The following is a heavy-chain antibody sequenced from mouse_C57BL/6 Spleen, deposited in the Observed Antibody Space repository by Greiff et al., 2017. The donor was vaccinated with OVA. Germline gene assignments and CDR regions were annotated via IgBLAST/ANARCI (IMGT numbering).Heavy chain of an antibody. CDR2: ISDGGSYT. CDR3: AREPFLGGFDY. V-gene: IGHV5-4*01. Sequence: EVKLMESGGGLVKPGGSLKLPCAASGFTFSSYAMSWVRQTPEKRLEWVATISDGGSYTSYPDNVKGRFTISRDNAKNNLYLQMSHLKSEDTAMYYCAREPFLGGFDYWGQGTTLTVSS. D-gene: IGHD1-1*02. J-gene: IGHJ2*01. CDR1: GFTFSSYA.